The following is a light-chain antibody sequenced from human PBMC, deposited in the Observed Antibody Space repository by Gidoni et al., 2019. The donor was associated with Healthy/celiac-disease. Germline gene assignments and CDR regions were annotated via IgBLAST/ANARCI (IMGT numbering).Light chain of an antibody. CDR3: QQRSNWPT. J-gene: IGKJ1*01. CDR2: DAS. V-gene: IGKV3-11*01. CDR1: QSVSSY. Sequence: IVFTQSPATLSLSPGERATLSCTASQSVSSYLAWYQQKPGQAPRLLIYDASNRATGIPARFSGSGSGTDFTLTISSLEAEDFAVYYCQQRSNWPTFGQGTKVEIK.